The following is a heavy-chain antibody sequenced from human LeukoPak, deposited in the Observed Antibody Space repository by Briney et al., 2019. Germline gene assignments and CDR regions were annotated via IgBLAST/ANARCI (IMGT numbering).Heavy chain of an antibody. D-gene: IGHD6-13*01. CDR2: IYYSGST. CDR3: ARLRGYTSSARGYVEY. V-gene: IGHV4-39*01. Sequence: SETLSLTCTVSGVSISSSSFYWGWIRQPPGKGLEWIGSIYYSGSTYYDPSLKSRVTISVDTPKNQFSLKLSSVTAADTAVYYCARLRGYTSSARGYVEYWGQGTLVTVSS. J-gene: IGHJ4*02. CDR1: GVSISSSSFY.